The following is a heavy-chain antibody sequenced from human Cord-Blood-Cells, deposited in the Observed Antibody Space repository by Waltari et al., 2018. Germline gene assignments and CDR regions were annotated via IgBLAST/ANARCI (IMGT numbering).Heavy chain of an antibody. CDR2: INHEXST. V-gene: IGHV4-34*01. Sequence: QVQLQQWGAGLLKPSETLSLTCAVYGGSFSGYYWSWIRQPPGKGLEWIGEINHEXSTTXXPAXKXRXTMSVDTSKXXFXXKLSSVTAADXAVYYXXXLEKGGSGRXIDYWGXXXXVTVSS. CDR1: GGSFSGYY. D-gene: IGHD3-10*01. CDR3: XXLEKGGSGRXIDY. J-gene: IGHJ4*01.